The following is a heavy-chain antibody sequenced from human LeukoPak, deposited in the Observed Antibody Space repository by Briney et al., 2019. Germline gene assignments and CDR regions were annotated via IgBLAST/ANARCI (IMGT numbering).Heavy chain of an antibody. D-gene: IGHD3-22*01. Sequence: SQTLSLTCAVSGGSISSGGYSWSWIRQPPGKGLEWIGYINHSGSTYYNPSLKSRVTITVDRSKNQFSLKLSSVTAADTAVYYCARADDYDSSGPTPLFDYWGQGTLVTVSS. V-gene: IGHV4-30-2*01. CDR3: ARADDYDSSGPTPLFDY. CDR2: INHSGST. J-gene: IGHJ4*02. CDR1: GGSISSGGYS.